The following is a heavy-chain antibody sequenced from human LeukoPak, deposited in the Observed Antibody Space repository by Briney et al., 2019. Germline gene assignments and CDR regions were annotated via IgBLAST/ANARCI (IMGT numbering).Heavy chain of an antibody. CDR2: IYHNGGT. V-gene: IGHV4-39*01. D-gene: IGHD5-18*01. CDR3: ASYVDTARAGRGIDV. Sequence: SETLSLTCTVSSGSVSTSSYYWGWIRQPPGKGLEWIGSIYHNGGTYDNLSLKSRTTISVDTSKNQFSLTLSSVTAADTAVYYSASYVDTARAGRGIDVWGQGTTVTVSS. J-gene: IGHJ6*02. CDR1: SGSVSTSSYY.